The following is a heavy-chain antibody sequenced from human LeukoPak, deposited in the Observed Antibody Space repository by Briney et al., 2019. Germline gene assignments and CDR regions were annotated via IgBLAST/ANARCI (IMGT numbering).Heavy chain of an antibody. J-gene: IGHJ4*02. CDR1: GFTFDDYG. CDR3: ARDYYDSSGYYYFDY. CDR2: INWNGGST. Sequence: PGGSLRPSCAASGFTFDDYGMSWVRQAPGKGLEWVSGINWNGGSTGYADSVKGRFTLSRDNAKNSLYLQMNSLRAEDTALYYCARDYYDSSGYYYFDYWGQGTLVTVSS. D-gene: IGHD3-22*01. V-gene: IGHV3-20*04.